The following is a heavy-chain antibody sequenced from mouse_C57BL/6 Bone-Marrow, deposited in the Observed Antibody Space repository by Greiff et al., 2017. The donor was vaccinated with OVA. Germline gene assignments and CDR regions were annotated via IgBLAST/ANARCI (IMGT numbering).Heavy chain of an antibody. V-gene: IGHV10-3*01. Sequence: GGGLVQPKGSLKLSCAAPGFTFNTYAMHRVRQAPGKGLEWAARIRSKSSNYATYYADSVKDRFTISRDDSQSMLYLQMNNLKAEDTAMYYCVGGSNYCFDYWGQGTTLTVSS. CDR2: IRSKSSNYAT. CDR3: VGGSNYCFDY. CDR1: GFTFNTYA. J-gene: IGHJ2*01. D-gene: IGHD2-5*01.